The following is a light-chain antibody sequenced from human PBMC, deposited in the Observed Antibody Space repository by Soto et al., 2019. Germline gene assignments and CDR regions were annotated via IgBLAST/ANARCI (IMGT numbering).Light chain of an antibody. CDR3: CSYEQRSTYV. Sequence: QSVLTQPASVSGSPGQSITISCTGTSNVVGGYNLVSWYQHHPGKAPKLMIYEVTRRPSGVSNRFSGSKSGNTASLTISGLQAEDEADYYCCSYEQRSTYVFGTGTKVTV. V-gene: IGLV2-23*02. CDR2: EVT. J-gene: IGLJ1*01. CDR1: SNVVGGYNL.